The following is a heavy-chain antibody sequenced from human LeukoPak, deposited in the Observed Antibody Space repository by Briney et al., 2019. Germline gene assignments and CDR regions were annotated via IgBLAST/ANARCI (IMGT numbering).Heavy chain of an antibody. CDR1: GFTFSSYA. CDR2: IYSGGST. J-gene: IGHJ4*02. Sequence: GGSLRLSCAASGFTFSSYAMSWVRQAPGKGLEWVSVIYSGGSTYYADSVKGRFIISRDNSKNTLYLQMNSLRAEDTAVYYCARVGGEGGSYYDYWGQGTLVTVSS. V-gene: IGHV3-66*01. D-gene: IGHD1-26*01. CDR3: ARVGGEGGSYYDY.